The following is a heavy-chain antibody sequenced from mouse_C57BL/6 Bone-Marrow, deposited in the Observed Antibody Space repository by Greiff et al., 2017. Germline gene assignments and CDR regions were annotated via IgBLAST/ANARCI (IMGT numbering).Heavy chain of an antibody. D-gene: IGHD1-1*01. J-gene: IGHJ1*03. Sequence: QVQLKQSGAELMKPGASVKLSCKATGYTFTGYWIEWVKQRPGHGLEWIGEILPGSGSTNYNEKFKSKATLTVDTSSSTAYMQLSSLTSEDSAVYYCAREGDYYGSSGYFDVWGTGTTVTVSS. CDR3: AREGDYYGSSGYFDV. CDR1: GYTFTGYW. V-gene: IGHV1-9*01. CDR2: ILPGSGST.